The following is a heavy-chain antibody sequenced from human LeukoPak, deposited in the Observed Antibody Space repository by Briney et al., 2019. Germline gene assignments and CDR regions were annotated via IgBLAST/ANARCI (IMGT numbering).Heavy chain of an antibody. V-gene: IGHV4-59*12. CDR3: ARDGYYGSGSYYYFDY. D-gene: IGHD3-10*01. Sequence: SETLSLTCTVSGGSISSYYWSWIRQPAGKGLEWIGYIYYSGSTNYNPSLKSRVTISVDKSKNQFSLKLSSVTAADTAVYYCARDGYYGSGSYYYFDYWGQGTLVTVSS. CDR1: GGSISSYY. J-gene: IGHJ4*02. CDR2: IYYSGST.